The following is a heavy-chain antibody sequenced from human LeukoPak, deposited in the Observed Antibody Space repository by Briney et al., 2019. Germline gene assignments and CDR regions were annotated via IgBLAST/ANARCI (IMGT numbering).Heavy chain of an antibody. Sequence: PGGSLRLSCAASGFTFSSYGMHWVRQAPGKGLEWVAVIWYDGSNKYYADSVKGRFTISRDNSKNTLYLQMNSLRAEDTAVYYCARGWAHYYYGMDVWGQGTTVTVSS. D-gene: IGHD5-24*01. V-gene: IGHV3-33*08. J-gene: IGHJ6*02. CDR1: GFTFSSYG. CDR2: IWYDGSNK. CDR3: ARGWAHYYYGMDV.